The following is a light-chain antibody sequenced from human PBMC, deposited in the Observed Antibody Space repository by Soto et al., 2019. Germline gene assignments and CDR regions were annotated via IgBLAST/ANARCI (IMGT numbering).Light chain of an antibody. CDR1: QSVSSY. V-gene: IGKV3-11*01. CDR2: DAS. J-gene: IGKJ5*01. Sequence: EIVLPQSPATLSLSPGERATLSCRASQSVSSYLAWYQQKPGQAPRLLIYDASNRATGIPARFSGSGSGTDFILTISRLEPEDFAVYYCQHYDTLSFGQGTRLEI. CDR3: QHYDTLS.